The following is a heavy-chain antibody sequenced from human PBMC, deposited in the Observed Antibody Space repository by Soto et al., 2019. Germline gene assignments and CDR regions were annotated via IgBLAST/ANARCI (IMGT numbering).Heavy chain of an antibody. CDR1: GYTFTNYG. CDR2: INAGNGNT. CDR3: ARSGYSSGWYHWYFDL. D-gene: IGHD6-19*01. J-gene: IGHJ2*01. V-gene: IGHV1-3*01. Sequence: ASVKVSCKASGYTFTNYGIHWVRQAPGQRLEWMGWINAGNGNTKYSQNFQGRVTITRDTSATTAYMELSSLRSEDTAVFYCARSGYSSGWYHWYFDLWGRGALVTVSS.